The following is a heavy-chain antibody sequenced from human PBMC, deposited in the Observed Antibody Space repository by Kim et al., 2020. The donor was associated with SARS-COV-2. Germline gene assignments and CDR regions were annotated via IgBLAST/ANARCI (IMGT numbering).Heavy chain of an antibody. D-gene: IGHD4-17*01. CDR2: ISGSGGST. Sequence: GGSLRLSCAASGFTFSSYAMSWVRQAPGKGLEWVSAISGSGGSTYYADSVKGRFTISRDNSKNTLYLQMNSLRAEDTAVYYCARRGGSTVTTYWFDPWGQGTLVTVSS. V-gene: IGHV3-23*01. CDR3: ARRGGSTVTTYWFDP. J-gene: IGHJ5*02. CDR1: GFTFSSYA.